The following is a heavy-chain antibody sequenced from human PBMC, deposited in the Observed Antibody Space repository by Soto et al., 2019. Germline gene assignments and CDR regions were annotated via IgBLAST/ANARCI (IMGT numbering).Heavy chain of an antibody. CDR2: IIPIFGTA. D-gene: IGHD6-19*01. Sequence: SVKVSCKASGCTFSSYAISWVRQAPGQGLEWMGGIIPIFGTANYAQKFQGRVTITADESTSTAYMELSSLRSEDTAVYYCARGGWSPINWFDPWGQGTLVTVSS. J-gene: IGHJ5*02. CDR1: GCTFSSYA. V-gene: IGHV1-69*13. CDR3: ARGGWSPINWFDP.